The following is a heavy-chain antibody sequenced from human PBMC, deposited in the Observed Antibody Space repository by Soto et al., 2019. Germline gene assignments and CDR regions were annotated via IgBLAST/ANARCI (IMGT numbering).Heavy chain of an antibody. CDR3: AREVASSSIFGVVTNTFDP. Sequence: TLSPTCAIPGASISTRGFTWSGIRQPPGKGREWIGYIYPSGATYYNPSLKSRVTISLETSKKQFSLKLDSVTAADTAVYHCAREVASSSIFGVVTNTFDPWGLGTLVTVSS. CDR1: GASISTRGFT. D-gene: IGHD3-3*01. CDR2: IYPSGAT. V-gene: IGHV4-30-2*05. J-gene: IGHJ5*02.